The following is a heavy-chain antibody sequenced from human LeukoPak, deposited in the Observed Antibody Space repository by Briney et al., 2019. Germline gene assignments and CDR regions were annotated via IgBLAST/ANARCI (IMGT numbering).Heavy chain of an antibody. CDR2: IKEDGSEK. CDR3: AREEYDFWTGYYYVDY. CDR1: GFTFSNYW. Sequence: SGGSLRLSCAASGFTFSNYWMTWVRQAPGKGLEWVANIKEDGSEKYYVDSVKGRFTISRDNAKNSLYLQMNSLRVEDTAVYYCAREEYDFWTGYYYVDYWGQGTLVTVSS. V-gene: IGHV3-7*01. J-gene: IGHJ4*02. D-gene: IGHD3-3*01.